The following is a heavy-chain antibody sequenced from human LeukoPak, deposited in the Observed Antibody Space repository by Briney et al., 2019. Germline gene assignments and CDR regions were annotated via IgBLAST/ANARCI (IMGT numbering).Heavy chain of an antibody. J-gene: IGHJ3*02. CDR1: GFTFSSYA. V-gene: IGHV3-7*01. D-gene: IGHD3-22*01. CDR3: ARIYYDSSGYYLDAFDI. Sequence: PGGSLRLSCAASGFTFSSYAMSWVRQAPGKGLEWVANIKLDGSEKYYVDSVKGRFTISRDNAKNSLYLQMNSLRAEDTAVYYCARIYYDSSGYYLDAFDIWGQGTMVTVSS. CDR2: IKLDGSEK.